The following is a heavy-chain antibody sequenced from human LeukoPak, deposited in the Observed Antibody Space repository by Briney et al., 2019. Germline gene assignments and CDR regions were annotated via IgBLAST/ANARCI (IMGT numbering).Heavy chain of an antibody. V-gene: IGHV3-30*04. CDR3: AREGEMATLGVFDY. Sequence: GRSLRLSCAASGFTFSSYAMHWVRQAPGKGLEWVAVISYDGSDKYYADSVQGRFTISRDNSKNTLYLQMNSLRAEDTAVYYCAREGEMATLGVFDYWGQGTLVTVSS. CDR1: GFTFSSYA. J-gene: IGHJ4*02. CDR2: ISYDGSDK. D-gene: IGHD5-24*01.